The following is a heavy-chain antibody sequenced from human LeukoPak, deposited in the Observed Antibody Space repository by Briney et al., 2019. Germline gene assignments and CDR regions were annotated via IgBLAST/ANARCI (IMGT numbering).Heavy chain of an antibody. CDR2: ISGSGGST. J-gene: IGHJ4*02. D-gene: IGHD3-9*01. V-gene: IGHV3-23*01. Sequence: GGSLRLSCAASGFTFSSYAMSWVRQAPGKGLEWVSAISGSGGSTYYADSVKGRFTISRDNSKNTLYLQMNSLRAEDTAVYYCAKLGDILTGYPYYFDCWGQGTLVTVSS. CDR1: GFTFSSYA. CDR3: AKLGDILTGYPYYFDC.